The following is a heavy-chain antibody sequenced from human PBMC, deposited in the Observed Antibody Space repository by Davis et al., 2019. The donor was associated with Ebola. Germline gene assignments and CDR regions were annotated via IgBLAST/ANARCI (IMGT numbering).Heavy chain of an antibody. V-gene: IGHV3-33*01. CDR3: ARGATYYDFWSGYCDY. J-gene: IGHJ4*02. CDR1: GFTFSSYG. Sequence: GESLKISCAASGFTFSSYGMHWVRQAPGKGLEWVAVIWYDGSNKYYADSVKGRFTISRDNSKNTLYLQMNSLRAEDTAVYYCARGATYYDFWSGYCDYWGQGTLVTVSS. CDR2: IWYDGSNK. D-gene: IGHD3-3*01.